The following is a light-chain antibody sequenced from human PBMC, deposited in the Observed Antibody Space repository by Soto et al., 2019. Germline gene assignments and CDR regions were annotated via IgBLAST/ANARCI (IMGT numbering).Light chain of an antibody. CDR2: DAS. Sequence: DIVMTQSPSSLSSSPGERATISCRASQSIDNYLAWYQQKPGQAPRLLIYDASDRASGIPSRFSGSGSGTAFTLTISSLEPEDFAIYYCQKHNSAPHTFGQGTKLDIK. CDR3: QKHNSAPHT. V-gene: IGKV3-11*01. J-gene: IGKJ2*01. CDR1: QSIDNY.